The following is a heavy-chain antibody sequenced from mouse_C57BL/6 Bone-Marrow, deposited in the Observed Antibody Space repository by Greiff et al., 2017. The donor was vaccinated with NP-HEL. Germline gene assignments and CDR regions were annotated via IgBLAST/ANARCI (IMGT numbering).Heavy chain of an antibody. J-gene: IGHJ2*01. V-gene: IGHV1-64*01. CDR1: GYTFTSYW. Sequence: VQLQQPGAELVKPGASVKLSCKASGYTFTSYWMHWVKQRPGQGLEWIGMIHPNSGSTNYNEKFKSKATLTVDKSSSTAYMQLSSLSSVGSAVYYCARKGYYFDYWGKGTTLTVSS. D-gene: IGHD3-3*01. CDR3: ARKGYYFDY. CDR2: IHPNSGST.